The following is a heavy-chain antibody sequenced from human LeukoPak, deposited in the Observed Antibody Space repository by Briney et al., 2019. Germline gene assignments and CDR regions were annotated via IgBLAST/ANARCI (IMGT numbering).Heavy chain of an antibody. V-gene: IGHV3-23*01. Sequence: GGSLRLSCAASGFTFSNYAMTWVRQAPGKGLEWVSTISGSGGSGGKTYYADSVKGRFSTSRDNSKNTLYLQMNSLRAEDTAVYYCAKSGAARFDYWGQGTLVTVSS. CDR1: GFTFSNYA. CDR2: ISGSGGSGGKT. J-gene: IGHJ4*02. CDR3: AKSGAARFDY. D-gene: IGHD6-6*01.